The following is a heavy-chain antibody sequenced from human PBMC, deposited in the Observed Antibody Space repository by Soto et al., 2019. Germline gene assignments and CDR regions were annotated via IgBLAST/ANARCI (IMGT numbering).Heavy chain of an antibody. Sequence: SVKVSCKASGFTYTSSAVQWVRQARGQRLEWIGWIVVGSGNTNYAQKFQERVTITRDMSTSTAYMELSSLRSEDTAVYYCAADLVYCSGGSCYSDYYYYGMDVWGQGTTVTVSS. CDR1: GFTYTSSA. D-gene: IGHD2-15*01. CDR2: IVVGSGNT. V-gene: IGHV1-58*01. CDR3: AADLVYCSGGSCYSDYYYYGMDV. J-gene: IGHJ6*02.